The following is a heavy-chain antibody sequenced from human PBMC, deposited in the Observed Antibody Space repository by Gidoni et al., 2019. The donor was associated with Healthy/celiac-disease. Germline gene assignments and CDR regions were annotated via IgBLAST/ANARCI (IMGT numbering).Heavy chain of an antibody. J-gene: IGHJ3*02. CDR3: ARWLKGFWFGELSDAFDI. V-gene: IGHV3-7*01. CDR1: GFTFSSYW. CDR2: LKQDGSEK. D-gene: IGHD3-10*01. Sequence: EVQLVESGGGLVQPGGSLRLSCAASGFTFSSYWMSWVRQAPGKGLEWVANLKQDGSEKYYVDSVKGRFTISRDNAKNSLYLQMNSLRAEDTAVYYCARWLKGFWFGELSDAFDIWGQGTMVTVSS.